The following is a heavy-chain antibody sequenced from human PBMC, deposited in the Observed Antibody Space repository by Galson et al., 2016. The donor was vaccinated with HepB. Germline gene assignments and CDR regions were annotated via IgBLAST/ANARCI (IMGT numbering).Heavy chain of an antibody. CDR1: GFPFSTYG. Sequence: SLRLSCAASGFPFSTYGMSWVRQAPGKGLEWVSGISGSGGSIYSADSVKGRFTISRDNSKNTLYLQMNSLRADDTAVYYCAKKSLVAGTATSVFDNWGQGTLVTVSS. CDR3: AKKSLVAGTATSVFDN. D-gene: IGHD6-19*01. CDR2: ISGSGGSI. J-gene: IGHJ4*02. V-gene: IGHV3-23*01.